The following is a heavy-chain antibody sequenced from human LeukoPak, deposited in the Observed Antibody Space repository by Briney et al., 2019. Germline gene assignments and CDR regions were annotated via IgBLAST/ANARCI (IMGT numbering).Heavy chain of an antibody. CDR2: IRYDGSNK. V-gene: IGHV3-30*02. D-gene: IGHD5-18*01. Sequence: GGSLRLSCAASGFTFSSYGMHWVRQAPGKGLEWVAFIRYDGSNKYYADSVKGRFTISRDNSKNTLYLQMNSLRADDTAVYYCAKDRGYSYGYAFDYWGQGTLVTVSS. J-gene: IGHJ4*02. CDR1: GFTFSSYG. CDR3: AKDRGYSYGYAFDY.